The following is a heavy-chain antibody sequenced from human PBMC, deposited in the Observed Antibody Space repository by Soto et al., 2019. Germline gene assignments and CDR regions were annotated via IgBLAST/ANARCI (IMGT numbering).Heavy chain of an antibody. CDR2: ISYDGSNK. J-gene: IGHJ6*02. CDR3: AKKHCSSTSCYPTYYYYYGMDV. D-gene: IGHD2-2*01. CDR1: GFTFSSYG. V-gene: IGHV3-30*18. Sequence: SLRLSCAASGFTFSSYGMHWVRQAPGKGLEWVAVISYDGSNKYSADSVKGRFTISRDNSKNTLYLQMNSLRAEDTAVYYCAKKHCSSTSCYPTYYYYYGMDVWGQGTTVTVSS.